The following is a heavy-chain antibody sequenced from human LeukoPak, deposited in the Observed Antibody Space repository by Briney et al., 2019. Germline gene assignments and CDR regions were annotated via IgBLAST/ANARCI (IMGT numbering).Heavy chain of an antibody. CDR1: GGSISSYY. V-gene: IGHV4-59*01. CDR2: IYYSGST. J-gene: IGHJ4*02. CDR3: ARGWGQQLPPTY. D-gene: IGHD6-13*01. Sequence: SATLSLTCTVSGGSISSYYWSWIRQPPGKGLEWIGYIYYSGSTNYNPSLKSRVTISVDTSKNQFSLKLSSVTAADTAVYYCARGWGQQLPPTYWGQGTLVTVSS.